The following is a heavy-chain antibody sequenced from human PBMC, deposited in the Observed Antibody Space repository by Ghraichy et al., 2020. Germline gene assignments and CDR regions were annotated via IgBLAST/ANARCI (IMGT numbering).Heavy chain of an antibody. CDR2: ISYDGSNE. Sequence: SLRLSCAASGFTFSSYAMHWVRQAPGKGLEWVAVISYDGSNEYYADSVKGRFTISRDNSKNTLYLQMNSLRAEDTAVYYCARDRQGYSSSWYGGAFDIWGQGTMVTVSS. V-gene: IGHV3-30*04. CDR3: ARDRQGYSSSWYGGAFDI. J-gene: IGHJ3*02. D-gene: IGHD6-13*01. CDR1: GFTFSSYA.